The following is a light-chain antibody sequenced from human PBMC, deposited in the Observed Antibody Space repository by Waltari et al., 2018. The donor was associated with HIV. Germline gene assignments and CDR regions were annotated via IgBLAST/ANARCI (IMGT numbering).Light chain of an antibody. J-gene: IGLJ1*01. V-gene: IGLV1-40*01. CDR1: SSNIGAGYQ. CDR3: QSYDSSLSGYV. Sequence: QSVLTQPPPVSGAPGQRVTISCPGSSSNIGAGYQVHWYQQLPGTAPKLLIYGNSNRPSGVPDRFSGSKSGTSAFLPITGLQAEDEADYHCQSYDSSLSGYVFGTGTKVTVL. CDR2: GNS.